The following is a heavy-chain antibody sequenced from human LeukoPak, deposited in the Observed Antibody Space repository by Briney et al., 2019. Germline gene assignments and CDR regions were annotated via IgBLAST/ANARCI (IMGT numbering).Heavy chain of an antibody. J-gene: IGHJ4*02. CDR2: ISYDGSNK. CDR1: GFTFSSYG. V-gene: IGHV3-30*18. Sequence: GGSLRLSCAASGFTFSSYGMHWVRQAPGKGLEWVAVISYDGSNKYYADSVKGRFTISRDNSKNTLYLQMNSLRAEDTAVYYCAKGEIKNSSGWNFDYWGQGTLVTVSS. D-gene: IGHD6-19*01. CDR3: AKGEIKNSSGWNFDY.